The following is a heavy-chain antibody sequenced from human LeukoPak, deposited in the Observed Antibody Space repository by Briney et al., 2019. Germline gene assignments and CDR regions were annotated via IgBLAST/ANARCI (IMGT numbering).Heavy chain of an antibody. CDR2: IHYSGST. V-gene: IGHV4-59*12. CDR1: GVSISNYY. J-gene: IGHJ3*02. Sequence: PSETLSLTCTVSGVSISNYYWSWIRQPPGKGLEWIGYIHYSGSTSYNPSLKSRVTISVDTSKKQFSLKLSSVTAADTAVYYCARDGYIDAFDIWGQGTMVTVSS. CDR3: ARDGYIDAFDI. D-gene: IGHD5-12*01.